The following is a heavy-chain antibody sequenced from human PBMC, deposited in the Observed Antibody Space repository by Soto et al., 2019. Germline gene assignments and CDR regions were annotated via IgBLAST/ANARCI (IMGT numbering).Heavy chain of an antibody. CDR2: INPSGGTT. Sequence: QVQVVQSGAEVRKPGASVKVSCKASGYTFTSYYMHWVRQAPGQGLEWMGLINPSGGTTNYAQMFQVRVTMTRDAPTGTVYMELSSLSSEVTAVYYCARGSQGSSGWYSADYWGQGTPVTVSS. CDR1: GYTFTSYY. D-gene: IGHD6-19*01. CDR3: ARGSQGSSGWYSADY. V-gene: IGHV1-46*01. J-gene: IGHJ4*02.